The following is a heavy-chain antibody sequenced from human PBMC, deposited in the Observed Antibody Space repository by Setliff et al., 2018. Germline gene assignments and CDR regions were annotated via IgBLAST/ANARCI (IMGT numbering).Heavy chain of an antibody. CDR2: INPGGGSA. Sequence: ASVKVSCKASGYTFIRYYMYWVRQAPGQGLTWMGTINPGGGSASNADEFQGRITMTRNTSTSTIYMEMTRLTSEDTATYYCARAGDAAAGRKGVFEYWGQGSLVTVSS. J-gene: IGHJ4*02. D-gene: IGHD6-13*01. V-gene: IGHV1-46*01. CDR1: GYTFIRYY. CDR3: ARAGDAAAGRKGVFEY.